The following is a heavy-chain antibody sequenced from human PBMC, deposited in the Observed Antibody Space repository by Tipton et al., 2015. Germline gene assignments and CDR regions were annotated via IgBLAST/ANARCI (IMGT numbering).Heavy chain of an antibody. CDR1: GGSVTSGSYY. CDR2: ISYTETS. Sequence: TLSLTCSVSGGSVTSGSYYWSWIRQPPGKGLEWIGYISYTETSHYNPSLKSRVTISVDTSKNEFSLKLRSVTAADTAVYYCARDLEHGMDAWGQGTTVTVSS. D-gene: IGHD3-3*01. V-gene: IGHV4-61*01. J-gene: IGHJ6*02. CDR3: ARDLEHGMDA.